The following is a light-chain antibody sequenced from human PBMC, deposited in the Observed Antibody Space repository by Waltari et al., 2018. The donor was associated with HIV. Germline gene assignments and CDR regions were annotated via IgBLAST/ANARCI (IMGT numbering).Light chain of an antibody. Sequence: QSALTQPASVSGSPGQSITISCPGTSSDIGGYNLVSWYQHHPDKAPKLIIYEVNVRPSGVSDRCSGSKSGNTASLTISGLQAGDEADYYCCSYAGSTTFVEFGGGTRLTVL. CDR3: CSYAGSTTFVE. V-gene: IGLV2-23*02. CDR2: EVN. J-gene: IGLJ3*02. CDR1: SSDIGGYNL.